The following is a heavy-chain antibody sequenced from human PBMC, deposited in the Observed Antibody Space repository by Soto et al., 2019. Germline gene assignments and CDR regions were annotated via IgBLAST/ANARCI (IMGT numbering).Heavy chain of an antibody. CDR2: LRQDGTER. CDR3: ARQNSGFSATWYVDY. CDR1: GFTFNNYW. D-gene: IGHD5-12*01. V-gene: IGHV3-7*01. J-gene: IGHJ4*02. Sequence: GGSLRLSCAASGFTFNNYWMTWVRQAPGKGLEWVANLRQDGTERYYVGSVEGRFTISRDNGKNSLYLQMNTLRAEDTDVYYCARQNSGFSATWYVDYWGQGTQVTVSS.